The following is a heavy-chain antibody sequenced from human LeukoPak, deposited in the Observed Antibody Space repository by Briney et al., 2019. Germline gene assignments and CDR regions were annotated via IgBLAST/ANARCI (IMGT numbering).Heavy chain of an antibody. Sequence: PSETLSLTCTVSGGSISSSSYYWGWIRQPPGKGLERIGSIYYSGSTYYNPSLKSRVTISVDTSKNQFSLKLSSVTAADTAVYYCASGGPRGRKEWSKRGTLDYWGQGTLVTVSS. CDR2: IYYSGST. J-gene: IGHJ4*02. V-gene: IGHV4-39*01. CDR1: GGSISSSSYY. CDR3: ASGGPRGRKEWSKRGTLDY. D-gene: IGHD3-3*01.